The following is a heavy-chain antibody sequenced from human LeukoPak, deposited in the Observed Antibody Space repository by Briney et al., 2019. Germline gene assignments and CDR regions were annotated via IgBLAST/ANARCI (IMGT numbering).Heavy chain of an antibody. CDR1: GFTFSSYS. CDR2: ISSSSSYI. V-gene: IGHV3-21*01. D-gene: IGHD6-19*01. CDR3: ARGQWLVLMGIDY. J-gene: IGHJ4*02. Sequence: PGGSLRLSCAASGFTFSSYSMNWVRQAPGKGLEWVSSISSSSSYIYYADSVKGRFTISRDNAKNSLYLQMNSLRAEDTAVYYCARGQWLVLMGIDYWGQGTLVTVSS.